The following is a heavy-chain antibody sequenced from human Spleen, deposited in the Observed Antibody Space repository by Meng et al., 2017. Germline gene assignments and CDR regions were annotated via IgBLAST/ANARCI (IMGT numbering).Heavy chain of an antibody. J-gene: IGHJ4*02. CDR1: GFTFSDYY. D-gene: IGHD6-13*01. Sequence: GESLKISCAASGFTFSDYYMTWIRQAPGKGLEWLSYISNSGTTTYYADSVKGRFTISRDNAKNSLFLQMNSLGAEDTAVYYCARVLYSNSWYDYWGQGSLVTVSS. CDR2: ISNSGTTT. V-gene: IGHV3-11*04. CDR3: ARVLYSNSWYDY.